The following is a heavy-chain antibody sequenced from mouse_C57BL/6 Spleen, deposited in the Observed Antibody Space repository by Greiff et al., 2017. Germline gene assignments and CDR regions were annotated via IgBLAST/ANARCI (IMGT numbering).Heavy chain of an antibody. CDR3: ARGSTTVVSEYYFDY. V-gene: IGHV1-50*01. Sequence: QVQLKQSGAELVKPGASVKLSCKASGYTFTSYWMQWVKQRPGQGLEWIGEIDPSDSYTNYNQKFKGTATLTVATSSSTAYMQLSSLTSEDSAVYYCARGSTTVVSEYYFDYWGQGTTLTVSS. CDR1: GYTFTSYW. CDR2: IDPSDSYT. D-gene: IGHD1-1*01. J-gene: IGHJ2*01.